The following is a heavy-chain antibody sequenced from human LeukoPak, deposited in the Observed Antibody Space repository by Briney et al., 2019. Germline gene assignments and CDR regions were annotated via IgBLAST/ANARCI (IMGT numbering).Heavy chain of an antibody. CDR2: ISGSGGST. V-gene: IGHV3-23*01. CDR1: GFIFSSYA. CDR3: TKFSLRGTYSFDH. J-gene: IGHJ4*02. D-gene: IGHD3-16*02. Sequence: GGSLRLSCAASGFIFSSYAMTWVRQAPGKGLEWVSTISGSGGSTYYADSVKGRFTVSRDSSKNTLYLQINSLRVEDTAVYYCTKFSLRGTYSFDHWGQGTLVTVSS.